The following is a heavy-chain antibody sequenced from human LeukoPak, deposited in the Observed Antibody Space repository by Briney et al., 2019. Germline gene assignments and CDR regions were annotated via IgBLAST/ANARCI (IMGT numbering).Heavy chain of an antibody. CDR1: GYTFTGYY. CDR2: INPNSGGT. CDR3: ARDSRIGSTSCYDY. D-gene: IGHD2-2*01. V-gene: IGHV1-2*02. Sequence: ASVKVSCKASGYTFTGYYMHWVRQAPGQGLEWMGWINPNSGGTNYAQKFQGRVTMTRDTSISTAYMELSRLRSDDTAVYYRARDSRIGSTSCYDYWGQGTLVTVSS. J-gene: IGHJ4*02.